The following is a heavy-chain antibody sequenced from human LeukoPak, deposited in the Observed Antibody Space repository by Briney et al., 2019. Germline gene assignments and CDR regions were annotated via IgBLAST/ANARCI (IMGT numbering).Heavy chain of an antibody. CDR1: GYTFTSYY. Sequence: ASVKVSCKASGYTFTSYYMHWVRQAPGQGLEWMGWINPNSGGTNYAQKFQGRVTMTRDTSISTAYMELSRLRSDDTAVYYCAREAYDSSGYAAFDIWGQGTMVTVSS. CDR3: AREAYDSSGYAAFDI. V-gene: IGHV1-2*02. CDR2: INPNSGGT. J-gene: IGHJ3*02. D-gene: IGHD3-22*01.